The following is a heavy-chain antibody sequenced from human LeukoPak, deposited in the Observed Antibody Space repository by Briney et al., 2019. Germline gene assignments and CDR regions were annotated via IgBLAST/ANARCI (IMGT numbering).Heavy chain of an antibody. CDR2: IKPIFGTA. V-gene: IGHV1-69*05. CDR1: RGTFSRDI. CDR3: AREEYCSGGSCYPRHYFDH. Sequence: VKVSCKAPRGTFSRDIITCVRPAPRQGRGWMGGIKPIFGTASYAQKYWGRVTFTTDESMSTAYMELTSLKAEDTAVYYCAREEYCSGGSCYPRHYFDHWGQGTLVTVSS. J-gene: IGHJ4*02. D-gene: IGHD2-15*01.